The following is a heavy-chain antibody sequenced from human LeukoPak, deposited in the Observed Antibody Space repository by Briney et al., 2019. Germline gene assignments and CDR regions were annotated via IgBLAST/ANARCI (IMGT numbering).Heavy chain of an antibody. CDR3: AKGKGSSSSSIDW. CDR1: GFTFNTYA. CDR2: ISDSGGST. J-gene: IGHJ4*02. Sequence: PGGSLRLSCAASGFTFNTYAMNWVRQAPGKGLEWVSAISDSGGSTYYADSVKGRFTISRDNSKNTVYLQIDRLRAEDTAVYYCAKGKGSSSSSIDWWGQGTLVTVSS. D-gene: IGHD2-15*01. V-gene: IGHV3-23*01.